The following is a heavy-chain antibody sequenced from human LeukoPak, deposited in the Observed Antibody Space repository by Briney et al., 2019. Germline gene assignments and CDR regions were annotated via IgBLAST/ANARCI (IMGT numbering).Heavy chain of an antibody. V-gene: IGHV4-38-2*02. D-gene: IGHD6-19*01. Sequence: SETLSLTCTVSGYSISSGYYWGWIWQPPGKGLEWIGSIYHSGSTYYNPSLKSRVTISVDTSKNQFSLKLSSVTAADTAVYYCARVWVDSSGWFDYWGQGTLVTVSS. CDR3: ARVWVDSSGWFDY. CDR2: IYHSGST. J-gene: IGHJ4*02. CDR1: GYSISSGYY.